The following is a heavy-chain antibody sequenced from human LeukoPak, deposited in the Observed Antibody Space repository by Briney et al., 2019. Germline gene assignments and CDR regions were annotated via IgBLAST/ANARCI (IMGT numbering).Heavy chain of an antibody. J-gene: IGHJ3*02. CDR2: ISGSGGST. CDR1: GFTLSTYA. Sequence: GGSLRLSCAASGFTLSTYAMSWVRQAPGKGLEWVSVISGSGGSTHYADSVKGRFTISRDNSKNTLYLQMNSLRVEDTAVYYCAKDWAVTTFGAFDIWGQGTMVTVSS. CDR3: AKDWAVTTFGAFDI. V-gene: IGHV3-23*01. D-gene: IGHD4-17*01.